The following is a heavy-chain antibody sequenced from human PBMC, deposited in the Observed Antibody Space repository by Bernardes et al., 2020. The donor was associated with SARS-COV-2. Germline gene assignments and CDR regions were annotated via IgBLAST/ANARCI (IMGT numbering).Heavy chain of an antibody. CDR2: ISSSSSYT. CDR1: GFTFSDYY. CDR3: ARERDFWSGYYPGYYYYYMDV. V-gene: IGHV3-11*05. J-gene: IGHJ6*03. Sequence: GGSLRLSCAASGFTFSDYYMSWIRQAPGKGLEWVSYISSSSSYTNYADSVKGRFTISRDNAKNSLYLQMNSLRAEDTAVYYCARERDFWSGYYPGYYYYYMDVWGKGTTVTVSS. D-gene: IGHD3-3*01.